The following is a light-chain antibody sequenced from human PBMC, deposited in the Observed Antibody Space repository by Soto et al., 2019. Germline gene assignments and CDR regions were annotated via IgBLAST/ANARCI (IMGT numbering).Light chain of an antibody. Sequence: DIQMTQSPSTLSASVGDRVTITCRASQSISSWLAWYQQKPGKAPKLLIYDASSLESGVPSRFSGSGSGTEFTLNISSLQPDDFGTYYCQQYNSYSETFGQGTKVEIK. CDR2: DAS. J-gene: IGKJ1*01. CDR3: QQYNSYSET. V-gene: IGKV1-5*01. CDR1: QSISSW.